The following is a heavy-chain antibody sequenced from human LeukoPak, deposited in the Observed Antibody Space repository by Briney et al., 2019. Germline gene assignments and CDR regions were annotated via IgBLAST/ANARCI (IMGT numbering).Heavy chain of an antibody. CDR3: AKDYYDILTGYNLDY. J-gene: IGHJ4*02. CDR1: GFTFSSYG. Sequence: GGSLRLSCAASGFTFSSYGMHWVRQAPGKGLEWVAFIRYGGSNKYYADSVKGRFTISRDNSKNTLYLQMNSLRAEDTAVYYCAKDYYDILTGYNLDYWGQGTLVTVSS. D-gene: IGHD3-9*01. V-gene: IGHV3-30*02. CDR2: IRYGGSNK.